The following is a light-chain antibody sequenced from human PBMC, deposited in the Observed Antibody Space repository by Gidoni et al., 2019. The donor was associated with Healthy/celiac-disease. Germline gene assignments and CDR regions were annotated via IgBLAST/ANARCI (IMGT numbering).Light chain of an antibody. J-gene: IGKJ1*01. CDR2: AAS. CDR1: QSISSH. Sequence: SQLTQPPSSLSASVGDRVTITCRASQSISSHLNWYPQKPGKAPKLLIYAASSLQSGVPSRFSGSGSGTDFTLTISSLQPEDFATYYCQQSYSTPPTFGQGTKVEIK. V-gene: IGKV1-39*01. CDR3: QQSYSTPPT.